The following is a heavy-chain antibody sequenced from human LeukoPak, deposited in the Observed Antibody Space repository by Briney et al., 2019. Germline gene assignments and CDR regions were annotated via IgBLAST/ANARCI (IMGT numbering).Heavy chain of an antibody. Sequence: ASVKVSCKTSGYTFTDYDITWVRQAPGQGLEWMGRVSPYNGNTYYSQRFQGRVTIAKDTSTGTAYMEVRSLRSDDTAVYYCARSTMVRGVIWAFDYWGQGTLVTVSS. V-gene: IGHV1-18*01. CDR2: VSPYNGNT. CDR1: GYTFTDYD. J-gene: IGHJ4*02. CDR3: ARSTMVRGVIWAFDY. D-gene: IGHD3-10*01.